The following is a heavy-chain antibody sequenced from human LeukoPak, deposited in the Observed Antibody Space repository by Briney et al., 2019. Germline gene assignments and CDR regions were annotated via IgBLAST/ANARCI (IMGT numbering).Heavy chain of an antibody. Sequence: PGGSLRLSCEASGFAFSNYAMSWVRQAPGTRLGWVSRITSSGGTTYDVDSVKGRFTVSRDNSRNTLYPQMNGLRAEDTAVYYCVRGGTSWSRFDYWGQGTVVTVSS. D-gene: IGHD6-13*01. CDR1: GFAFSNYA. J-gene: IGHJ4*02. CDR3: VRGGTSWSRFDY. V-gene: IGHV3-23*01. CDR2: ITSSGGTT.